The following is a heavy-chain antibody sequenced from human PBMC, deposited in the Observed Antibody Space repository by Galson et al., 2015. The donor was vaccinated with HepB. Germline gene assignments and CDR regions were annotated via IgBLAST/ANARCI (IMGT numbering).Heavy chain of an antibody. J-gene: IGHJ4*02. CDR1: GFTFSSYG. CDR2: TSYDGSNK. D-gene: IGHD3-16*02. Sequence: SLRLSCAASGFTFSSYGMHWVRQAPGKGLEWVAVTSYDGSNKYYADSVKGRFTISGDNSKNTLYLQMNSLRAEDTAGYYCAKEAYDYIWGNYRPFFDYWGQGTLVTVSS. V-gene: IGHV3-30*18. CDR3: AKEAYDYIWGNYRPFFDY.